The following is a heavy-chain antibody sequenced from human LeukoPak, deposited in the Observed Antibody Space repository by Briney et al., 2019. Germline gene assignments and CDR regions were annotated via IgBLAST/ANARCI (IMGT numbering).Heavy chain of an antibody. CDR3: AREYSGSPSGAFDI. Sequence: PGRSLRLSCAASGFTFSSYAMHWVRQAPGKGLEWVAVISYDGSNKYYADSVKGRFTISRDNSKNTLYLQMNSLRAEDTAVYYCAREYSGSPSGAFDIWGQGTMVTVSS. J-gene: IGHJ3*02. CDR2: ISYDGSNK. D-gene: IGHD1-26*01. CDR1: GFTFSSYA. V-gene: IGHV3-30*01.